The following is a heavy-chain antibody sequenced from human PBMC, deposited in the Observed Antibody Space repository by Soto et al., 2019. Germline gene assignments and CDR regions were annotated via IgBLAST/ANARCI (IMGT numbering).Heavy chain of an antibody. CDR1: GYSFVSYW. D-gene: IGHD5-18*01. CDR2: IYPGDSDT. V-gene: IGHV5-51*01. CDR3: AKTDGYEVEY. J-gene: IGHJ4*02. Sequence: PGGSLKISCSGSGYSFVSYWIAWVRQMPGKGLEWMGSIYPGDSDTTYSPSIQGQVTISADKSSTTVYLQWNTLKASDTAMYYCAKTDGYEVEYWGQGTQVTVSS.